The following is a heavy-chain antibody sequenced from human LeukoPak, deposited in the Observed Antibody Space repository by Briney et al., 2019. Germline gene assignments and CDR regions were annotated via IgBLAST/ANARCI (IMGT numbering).Heavy chain of an antibody. CDR1: GFTFSSYA. J-gene: IGHJ6*03. V-gene: IGHV3-30*04. Sequence: GGSLRHSCAASGFTFSSYAMHWVRQAPGKGLEWVAVISYDGSNKYYADSVKGRFTISRDNSKNTLYLQMNSLRAEDTAVYYCARVGQQLADYYYYIDVSGKGTTVTVSS. CDR2: ISYDGSNK. D-gene: IGHD6-13*01. CDR3: ARVGQQLADYYYYIDV.